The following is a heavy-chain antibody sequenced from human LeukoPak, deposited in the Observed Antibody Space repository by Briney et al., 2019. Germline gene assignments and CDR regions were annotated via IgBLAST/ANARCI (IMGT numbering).Heavy chain of an antibody. CDR2: ISNVGSTK. D-gene: IGHD6-19*01. CDR3: ARDKAGGLYATFDY. J-gene: IGHJ4*02. CDR1: GFTFSREA. Sequence: GRSLRLSCAASGFTFSREAMHWVRQDSDKGLEWVAVISNVGSTKYYADSAKGRFTISRDNSRNTLYLQMNSLRPEDTAVYYCARDKAGGLYATFDYWGQGTPVTVSS. V-gene: IGHV3-30-3*01.